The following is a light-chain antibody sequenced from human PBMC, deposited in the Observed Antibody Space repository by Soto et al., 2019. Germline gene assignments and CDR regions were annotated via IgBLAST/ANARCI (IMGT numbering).Light chain of an antibody. CDR1: QSINYN. Sequence: EIVMTQSPATVSVSPGERVTLSCRASQSINYNLAWYQQKPGQAPRLLIQGASTRATGIPVRFSGSGSGTEFTLTISSLQSEDFAVYYCQQYKNWYTFGQGTKLEIK. CDR2: GAS. J-gene: IGKJ2*01. CDR3: QQYKNWYT. V-gene: IGKV3-15*01.